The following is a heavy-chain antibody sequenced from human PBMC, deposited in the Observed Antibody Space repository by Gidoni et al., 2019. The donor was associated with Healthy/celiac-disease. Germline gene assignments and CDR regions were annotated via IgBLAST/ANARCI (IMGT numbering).Heavy chain of an antibody. Sequence: EVQLVESGGGLVKPGRPLRLSCTSSGFTFGAYAMSWFRQAPGKGLEWVGFIRSKAYGGTTEYAASVKGRFTISRDDSKSIAYLQMNSLKTEDTAVYYCTRDVVVVPAAIYYFDYWGQGTLVTVSS. CDR1: GFTFGAYA. CDR2: IRSKAYGGTT. D-gene: IGHD2-2*01. V-gene: IGHV3-49*05. J-gene: IGHJ4*02. CDR3: TRDVVVVPAAIYYFDY.